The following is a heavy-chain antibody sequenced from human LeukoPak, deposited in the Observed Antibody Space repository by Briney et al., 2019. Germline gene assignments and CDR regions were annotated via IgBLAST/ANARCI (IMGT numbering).Heavy chain of an antibody. D-gene: IGHD1-14*01. V-gene: IGHV3-53*01. J-gene: IGHJ4*02. CDR3: GRNREPLSANSLAY. CDR1: GFTFNTNN. CDR2: LYSDGNT. Sequence: PGGSLRLSCAASGFTFNTNNMTWVRQAPGKGLEWVSVLYSDGNTKYADSVQGRFTISRDNSKNTLYLEMNSLSPDDTPAYYCGRNREPLSANSLAYWGQGTLVTVSS.